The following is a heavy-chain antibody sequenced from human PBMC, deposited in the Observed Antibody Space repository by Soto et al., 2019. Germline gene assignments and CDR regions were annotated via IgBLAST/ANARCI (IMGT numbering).Heavy chain of an antibody. V-gene: IGHV3-33*01. D-gene: IGHD2-15*01. Sequence: QVQLVESGGGVVQPGRSLRLSCAASGFTFSSYGMHWVRQAPGKGLEWVAVIWYDGSNKYYADSVKGRFTISRDNSKNPLYLQMNSLRAEDTAVYYCARGGLAYCSGGSCYSGDYWGQGTLVTVSS. CDR1: GFTFSSYG. J-gene: IGHJ4*02. CDR3: ARGGLAYCSGGSCYSGDY. CDR2: IWYDGSNK.